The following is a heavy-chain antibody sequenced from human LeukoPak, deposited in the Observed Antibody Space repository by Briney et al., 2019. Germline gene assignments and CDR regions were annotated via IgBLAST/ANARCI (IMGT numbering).Heavy chain of an antibody. CDR1: GFSFTNYA. D-gene: IGHD1-1*01. Sequence: GGSLRLSCAASGFSFTNYAMSWVRQAPARGPEWVSSIGGGGETFYADSVKGRFTLSRDDSRNTVYLQLNNLRVEDTAIYYCAKANWVSNADAVWWGEGTQVTVSS. J-gene: IGHJ4*02. CDR3: AKANWVSNADAVW. CDR2: IGGGGET. V-gene: IGHV3-23*01.